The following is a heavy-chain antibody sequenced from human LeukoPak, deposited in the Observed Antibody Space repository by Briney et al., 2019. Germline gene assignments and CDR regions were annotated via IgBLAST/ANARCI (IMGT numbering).Heavy chain of an antibody. CDR2: ISSSSSYI. D-gene: IGHD1-26*01. Sequence: KPGGSLRLSCAASGFTFSSYSMNWVRQAPGKGLEWVSSISSSSSYIYYADSVKGRFTISRDNAKNSLYLQMNSLRAEDTAVYYCAKYGSPVRYYYYYYMDVWGKGTTVTISS. CDR1: GFTFSSYS. V-gene: IGHV3-21*04. J-gene: IGHJ6*03. CDR3: AKYGSPVRYYYYYYMDV.